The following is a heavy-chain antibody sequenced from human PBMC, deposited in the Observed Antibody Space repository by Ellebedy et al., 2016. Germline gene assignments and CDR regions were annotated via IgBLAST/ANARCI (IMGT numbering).Heavy chain of an antibody. V-gene: IGHV3-23*01. CDR2: ISGSGGST. J-gene: IGHJ4*02. CDR3: AKLVGATDYFDY. CDR1: GFTFSSYA. Sequence: GESLKISCAASGFTFSSYAMSWVRQAPGKGLEWVSAISGSGGSTYYADSVKGRFTISRDNSKNTLYLQMNSLRAEDTAVYYCAKLVGATDYFDYWGQGTLVTVSS. D-gene: IGHD1-26*01.